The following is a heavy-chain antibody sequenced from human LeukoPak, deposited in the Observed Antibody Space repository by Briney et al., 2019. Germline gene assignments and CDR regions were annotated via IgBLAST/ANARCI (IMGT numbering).Heavy chain of an antibody. D-gene: IGHD3-22*01. Sequence: GGSLRLSCAASGFTFNNYWMTWVRQAPGKGLEWVANIKQDGSDKYYVDSVKGRFTISRDNAKNSLYLQMNSLRAEDTAVYYCARDSIPGYDSSGYMVAFDIWGQGTMVTVSS. CDR3: ARDSIPGYDSSGYMVAFDI. CDR1: GFTFNNYW. CDR2: IKQDGSDK. V-gene: IGHV3-7*05. J-gene: IGHJ3*02.